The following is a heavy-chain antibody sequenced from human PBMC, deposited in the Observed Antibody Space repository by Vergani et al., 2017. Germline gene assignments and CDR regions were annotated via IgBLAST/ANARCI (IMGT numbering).Heavy chain of an antibody. CDR3: ARTTYFSGHTMYYDSSGYAFDY. J-gene: IGHJ4*02. D-gene: IGHD3-22*01. CDR2: ISGSGGST. CDR1: GFTFSCYA. Sequence: EVQLVESGGGLVQPGRSLRLSCAASGFTFSCYAMSWVRQAPGKGLEWVSAISGSGGSTYYADSVKGRFTISRDNSKNTLYLQMNSLRAEDTAVYYCARTTYFSGHTMYYDSSGYAFDYWGQGTLVTVSS. V-gene: IGHV3-23*04.